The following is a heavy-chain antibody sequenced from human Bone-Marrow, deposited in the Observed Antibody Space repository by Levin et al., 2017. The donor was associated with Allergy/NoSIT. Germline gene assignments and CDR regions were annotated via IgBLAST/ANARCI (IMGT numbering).Heavy chain of an antibody. CDR2: IYYNSYT. CDR3: ARLADNWNVNWFDP. Sequence: GSLKISCTVSGASINSTNYYWGWIRQPPGKGLEWIGTIYYNSYTYYNPSLKSRVTISKDTSKNQFSLKLSSVTAADTAVYYCARLADNWNVNWFDPWGQGTLVTVSS. V-gene: IGHV4-39*07. CDR1: GASINSTNYY. D-gene: IGHD1-20*01. J-gene: IGHJ5*02.